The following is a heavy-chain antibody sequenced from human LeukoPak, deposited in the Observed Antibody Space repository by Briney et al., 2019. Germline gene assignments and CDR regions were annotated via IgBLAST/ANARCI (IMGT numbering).Heavy chain of an antibody. V-gene: IGHV3-33*01. Sequence: GGPLRLPYSASGFTFRSYGMLWVRQAPGRGLERVAIIWYDGSNRYYADSVKGRFTISRDNSKNTLYLQMNSLRAEDTAVYYCARNWGDHFDWLHDYWGQGTVVTVSS. CDR3: ARNWGDHFDWLHDY. J-gene: IGHJ4*02. CDR1: GFTFRSYG. CDR2: IWYDGSNR. D-gene: IGHD3-9*01.